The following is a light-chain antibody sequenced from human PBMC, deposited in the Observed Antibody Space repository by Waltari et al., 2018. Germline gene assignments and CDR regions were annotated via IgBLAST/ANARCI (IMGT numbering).Light chain of an antibody. J-gene: IGKJ1*01. CDR2: GAS. CDR1: QSISGA. V-gene: IGKV3-20*01. Sequence: EIVLTQSPGTLSLSPGERATLACRASQSISGALAWYQQKPGQAHRLLIYGASNRATGIPDRFSGSGSGTEFSLTVSRLEPEDFAVYYCQHYVRLPVTFGQGTRVEI. CDR3: QHYVRLPVT.